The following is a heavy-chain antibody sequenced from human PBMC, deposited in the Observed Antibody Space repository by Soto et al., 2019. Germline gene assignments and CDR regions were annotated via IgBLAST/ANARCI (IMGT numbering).Heavy chain of an antibody. V-gene: IGHV4-39*01. CDR1: GGSMGSSSYS. J-gene: IGHJ4*02. CDR2: RDYSGSA. CDR3: ATHKRITVVGVAPSRGIFDY. Sequence: QVPLQESGPGLVKPSETLSLDCSVFGGSMGSSSYSWAWIRQPLGKGLEWLGGRDYSGSAYYNSSPKSRVIIPVDTSMNKFSLKLNAVTAAHTAVYYCATHKRITVVGVAPSRGIFDYWGKGDLVTVSS. D-gene: IGHD3-3*01.